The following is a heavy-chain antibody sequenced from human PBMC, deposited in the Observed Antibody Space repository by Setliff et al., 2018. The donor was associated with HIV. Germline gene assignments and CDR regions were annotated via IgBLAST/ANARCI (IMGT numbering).Heavy chain of an antibody. CDR2: ISYDGTSK. J-gene: IGHJ4*02. CDR3: AKGCGGAGFCYYADY. D-gene: IGHD2-21*01. CDR1: GFTFSTHG. Sequence: SCKASGFTFSTHGMHWVRQAPGKGLEWVAIISYDGTSKHYADSVKGRFTISRDNSKNTLYLHMNNLRGDDTAVYYCAKGCGGAGFCYYADYWGQGTVVTVSS. V-gene: IGHV3-30*18.